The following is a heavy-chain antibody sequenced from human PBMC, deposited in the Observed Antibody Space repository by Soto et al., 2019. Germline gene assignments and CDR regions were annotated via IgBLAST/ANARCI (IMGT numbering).Heavy chain of an antibody. Sequence: SETLSLTCRVSGGSISSYFGNWLRQPPGKGLEWIGYIYDDGTTDYNPSLKSRVTILLDMSKNQFSLKLSSVTAADTAVYYCVSSRSAIYGDALDVWGQGTMVTVSS. CDR3: VSSRSAIYGDALDV. V-gene: IGHV4-59*03. D-gene: IGHD2-2*01. CDR1: GGSISSYF. J-gene: IGHJ3*01. CDR2: IYDDGTT.